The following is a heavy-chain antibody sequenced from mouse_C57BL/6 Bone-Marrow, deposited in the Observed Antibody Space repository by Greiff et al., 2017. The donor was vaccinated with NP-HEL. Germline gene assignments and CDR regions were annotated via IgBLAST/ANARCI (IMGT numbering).Heavy chain of an antibody. J-gene: IGHJ1*03. CDR3: ARGDYGSSHWYFDV. D-gene: IGHD1-1*01. CDR2: INPGDGST. Sequence: VQLQQSDAELVKPGASVKISCKVSGYTFTDHTIPWMRQRPEQGLEWMGYINPGDGSTKYNEKLKGKATLTAEKSSSTAYMQLNSLTSEDSAVYFCARGDYGSSHWYFDVWGTGTTVTVSS. V-gene: IGHV1-78*01. CDR1: GYTFTDHT.